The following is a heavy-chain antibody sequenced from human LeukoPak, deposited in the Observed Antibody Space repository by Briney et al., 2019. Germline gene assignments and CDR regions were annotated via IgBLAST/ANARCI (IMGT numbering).Heavy chain of an antibody. CDR3: ARGYFESSAYYLY. CDR1: GFTFSSYW. V-gene: IGHV3-74*01. J-gene: IGHJ4*02. D-gene: IGHD3-22*01. CDR2: INIDESST. Sequence: GWSLRLSCAASGFTFSSYWMHWVRRAPGKGLVWVSRINIDESSTAYADSVKGRFTISRDNAKNTLYLQMNSLRAEDTAVYYCARGYFESSAYYLYWGQGTLVTVSS.